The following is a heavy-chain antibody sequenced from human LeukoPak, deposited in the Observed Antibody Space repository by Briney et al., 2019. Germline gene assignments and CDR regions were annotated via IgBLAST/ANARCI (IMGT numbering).Heavy chain of an antibody. Sequence: GGSLRLSCAASGFTFSSYAMHWVRQAPGKGLESVAVISYDGSNKYYADSVKGRFTISRDNSKNTLYLQMNSLRAEDTAVYYCARDILTSPERVFDYWGQGTLVTVSS. CDR2: ISYDGSNK. J-gene: IGHJ4*02. D-gene: IGHD3-9*01. CDR1: GFTFSSYA. CDR3: ARDILTSPERVFDY. V-gene: IGHV3-30*04.